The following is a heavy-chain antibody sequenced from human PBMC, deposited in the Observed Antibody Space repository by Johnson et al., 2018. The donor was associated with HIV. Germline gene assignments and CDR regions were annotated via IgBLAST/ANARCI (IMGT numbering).Heavy chain of an antibody. Sequence: EQLEESGGGLVQPGGSLRLSCAASGFTFSSYAMSWVRQAPGKGLEWVSVVYSGGYTYYADSVKGRFTISRDTSKNTLYLQMKSLRAEDTALYYCARAYSYGALDIWGQGTMVTVSS. CDR2: VYSGGYT. D-gene: IGHD1-26*01. CDR3: ARAYSYGALDI. J-gene: IGHJ3*02. CDR1: GFTFSSYA. V-gene: IGHV3-66*01.